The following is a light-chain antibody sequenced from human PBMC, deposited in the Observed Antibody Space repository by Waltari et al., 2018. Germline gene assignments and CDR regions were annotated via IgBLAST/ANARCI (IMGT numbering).Light chain of an antibody. CDR2: RNT. CDR3: AAWDDSLNGWV. Sequence: QSVLTQPPSASGTPGQRVTISCSGSSPNIGSNTVNWYQQLPGTAPKLLIYRNTQRPSGVPDRFSGSKSGTSASLAISGLQSEDEADYYCAAWDDSLNGWVFGGGTKLTVL. V-gene: IGLV1-44*01. CDR1: SPNIGSNT. J-gene: IGLJ3*02.